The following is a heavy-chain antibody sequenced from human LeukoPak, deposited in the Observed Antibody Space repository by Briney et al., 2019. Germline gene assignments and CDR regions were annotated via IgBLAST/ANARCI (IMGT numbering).Heavy chain of an antibody. CDR1: GFTFSSYS. CDR2: ISSSSSYI. V-gene: IGHV3-21*01. Sequence: GGSLRLSCAASGFTFSSYSMNWVRQAPGKGLEWVSSISSSSSYIYYADSVKGRFTTSRDNAKNSLYLQMNSLRAEDTAVYYCARAHSSGYTFDIWGQGTMVTVSS. D-gene: IGHD3-22*01. J-gene: IGHJ3*02. CDR3: ARAHSSGYTFDI.